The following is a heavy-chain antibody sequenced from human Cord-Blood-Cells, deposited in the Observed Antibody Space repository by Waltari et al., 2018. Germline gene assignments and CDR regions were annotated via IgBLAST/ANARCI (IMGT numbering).Heavy chain of an antibody. CDR1: GGSFSGYY. CDR3: ARRYYDFWSGYQDGMDV. CDR2: INHSGST. J-gene: IGHJ6*02. Sequence: QVQLQQWGAGLLKPSETLSLTCAVYGGSFSGYYWSWIRQPPGKGLEWIGEINHSGSTNYNPSLNSRVTISVDTSKNQFSLKLSSVTAADTAVYYCARRYYDFWSGYQDGMDVWGQGTTVTVSS. D-gene: IGHD3-3*01. V-gene: IGHV4-34*01.